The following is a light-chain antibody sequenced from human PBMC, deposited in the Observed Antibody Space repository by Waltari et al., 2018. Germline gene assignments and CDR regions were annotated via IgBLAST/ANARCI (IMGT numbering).Light chain of an antibody. J-gene: IGKJ1*01. CDR1: QSVGTS. CDR2: GAS. Sequence: EVVLTQSPGTLSLSPGERATLACRVSQSVGTSLAWYQQKPGQAPRLLIYGASRRATGIPDRFSGSGSGTDFSLTISRLEPEDFAVYYCQHYVRLPATFGQGTKVEI. CDR3: QHYVRLPAT. V-gene: IGKV3-20*01.